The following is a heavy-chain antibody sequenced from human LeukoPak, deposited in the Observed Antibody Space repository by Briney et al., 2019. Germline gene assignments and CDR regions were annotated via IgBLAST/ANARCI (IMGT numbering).Heavy chain of an antibody. D-gene: IGHD1-26*01. V-gene: IGHV4-39*01. CDR2: IYYSGST. Sequence: SETLSLTCTVSGGSISSSGYYWGWIRQPPGKGLEWIASIYYSGSTYYNPSLKSRVTISVDTSKNQLSLKLSSPTAADTAVYYCARHEYSGSYYGLSWFDPWGQGTLVTVSS. CDR3: ARHEYSGSYYGLSWFDP. CDR1: GGSISSSGYY. J-gene: IGHJ5*02.